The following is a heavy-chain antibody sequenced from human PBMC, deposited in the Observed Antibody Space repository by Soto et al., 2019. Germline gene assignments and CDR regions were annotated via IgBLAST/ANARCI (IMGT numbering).Heavy chain of an antibody. D-gene: IGHD6-19*01. CDR1: GFTFSSYS. Sequence: GESLKISCAASGFTFSSYSMNWVRQAPGKGLEWVSSISSSSSYIYYASSVKGRFTISRDNAKNSLYLQMNSLRAEDTAVYYCAREAVAASTGFDYWGQGTLVTVSS. V-gene: IGHV3-21*01. J-gene: IGHJ4*02. CDR2: ISSSSSYI. CDR3: AREAVAASTGFDY.